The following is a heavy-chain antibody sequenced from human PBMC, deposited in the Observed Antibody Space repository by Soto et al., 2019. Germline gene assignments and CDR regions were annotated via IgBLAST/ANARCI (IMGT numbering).Heavy chain of an antibody. CDR2: ISGSGGST. CDR1: GFTFSSYA. V-gene: IGHV3-23*01. CDR3: AKGQYYYDSSGYFFDY. Sequence: GGSLRLSCAASGFTFSSYAMSWVRQAPGKGLEWVSAISGSGGSTYYADSVKGRFTISSDNSKNTLYLQMNSLRAEDTAVYYCAKGQYYYDSSGYFFDYWGQGTLVTVSS. D-gene: IGHD3-22*01. J-gene: IGHJ4*02.